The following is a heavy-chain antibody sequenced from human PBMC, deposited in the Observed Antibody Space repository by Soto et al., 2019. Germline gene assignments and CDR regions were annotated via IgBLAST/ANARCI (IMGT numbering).Heavy chain of an antibody. V-gene: IGHV1-8*01. CDR3: ARVPEGDAFDV. CDR1: GHTFTNYD. J-gene: IGHJ3*01. Sequence: ASVKVSCKASGHTFTNYDIYWVRQATGQGLDWMGWMKTNSDNTGYAQQFQGRVTITRNTSIGTVYMELRSLRSEDTAVYYCARVPEGDAFDVWGQGTLVTVSS. D-gene: IGHD3-16*01. CDR2: MKTNSDNT.